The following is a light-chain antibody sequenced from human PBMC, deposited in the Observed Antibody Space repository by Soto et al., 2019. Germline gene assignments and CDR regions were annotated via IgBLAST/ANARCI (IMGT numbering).Light chain of an antibody. CDR2: EVS. V-gene: IGLV2-14*01. Sequence: QSALTQPASVSGSPGQSVTISWTATTSDIGDYKYVSWYQQHPGKAPKLVIYEVSNRPLGVSNRFSGSKSGNAASLTISGLQAEDEADYYCSSYRGTITVFGGGTKLTDL. CDR3: SSYRGTITV. CDR1: TSDIGDYKY. J-gene: IGLJ3*02.